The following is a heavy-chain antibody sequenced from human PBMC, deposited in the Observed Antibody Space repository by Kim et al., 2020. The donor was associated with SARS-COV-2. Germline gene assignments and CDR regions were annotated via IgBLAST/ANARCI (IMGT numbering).Heavy chain of an antibody. CDR3: ARVRVHGGSYFAPHPPGAFDV. J-gene: IGHJ3*01. CDR2: ISAYNGNT. CDR1: GYTSTSYG. Sequence: ASVKVSCKASGYTSTSYGISWVRQAPGQGFEWMGWISAYNGNTNYAHKLQGRVPMTTDTSTSTAYMELRSLRFDDTAVYYCARVRVHGGSYFAPHPPGAFDVWGKGTMVTVSS. V-gene: IGHV1-18*01. D-gene: IGHD1-26*01.